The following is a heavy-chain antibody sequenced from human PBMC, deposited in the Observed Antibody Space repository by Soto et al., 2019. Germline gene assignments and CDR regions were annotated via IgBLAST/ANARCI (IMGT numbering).Heavy chain of an antibody. J-gene: IGHJ4*02. Sequence: GGSLRLSCVASGFSFNTYSLKWVRQAPGKGLELVSSISSKSSYIYYADSVKGRFTVSRDNAKNTVYLQLTSLRADDTAVYYCARKAAGTEFFDYCGQGTLVTVYS. D-gene: IGHD6-13*01. V-gene: IGHV3-21*01. CDR2: ISSKSSYI. CDR1: GFSFNTYS. CDR3: ARKAAGTEFFDY.